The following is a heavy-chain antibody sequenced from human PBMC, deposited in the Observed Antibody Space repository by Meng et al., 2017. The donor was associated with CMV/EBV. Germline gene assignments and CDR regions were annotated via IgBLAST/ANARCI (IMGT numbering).Heavy chain of an antibody. Sequence: ASVKVSCKASGYTFTSYYMHWVRQAPGQGLEWMGIINPSGGSTSYAQKFQGRVTMTRDTSTSTVYMELSSLRSEDTAVYYCARVTQLAPKQLRSLYYFVYWGQGTLVTVSS. CDR3: ARVTQLAPKQLRSLYYFVY. CDR1: GYTFTSYY. J-gene: IGHJ4*02. V-gene: IGHV1-46*01. D-gene: IGHD6-6*01. CDR2: INPSGGST.